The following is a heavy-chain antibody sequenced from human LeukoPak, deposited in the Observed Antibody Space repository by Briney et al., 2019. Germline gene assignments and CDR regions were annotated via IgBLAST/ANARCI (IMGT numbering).Heavy chain of an antibody. J-gene: IGHJ4*02. CDR2: IRYDGSNK. D-gene: IGHD3-16*01. Sequence: GGSLRLSCAASGFTFSSYGMHWVRQAPGKGLEWVAFIRYDGSNKYYADSVKGRFTISRDNSKNTLYLQMNSLRAEDTAVYYCTRAGLHIKDDDYWGQGTLVTVSS. CDR3: TRAGLHIKDDDY. CDR1: GFTFSSYG. V-gene: IGHV3-30*02.